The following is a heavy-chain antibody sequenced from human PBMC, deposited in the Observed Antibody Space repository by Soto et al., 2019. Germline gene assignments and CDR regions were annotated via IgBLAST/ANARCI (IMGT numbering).Heavy chain of an antibody. CDR3: ARARIIAAAGDSLADY. CDR1: GGSISSSTYY. V-gene: IGHV4-39*01. Sequence: TSETLSLTCTVSGGSISSSTYYWGWIRQPPGKGLEWIGSIYYSGSTYYNPSLKSRVTISVDTSKNQFSLKLSSVTAADTAVYYCARARIIAAAGDSLADYWGQGTLVTVSS. J-gene: IGHJ4*02. CDR2: IYYSGST. D-gene: IGHD6-13*01.